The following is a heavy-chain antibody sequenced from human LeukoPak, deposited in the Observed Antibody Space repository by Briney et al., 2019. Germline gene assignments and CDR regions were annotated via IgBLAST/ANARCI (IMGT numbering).Heavy chain of an antibody. Sequence: GGSLRLSCAASGFTFSTYAMHWVRQAPGKGLEWVAVISYDGSYKYYADSVKGRFSISRDNSKKTLYLQMSSLIDEDTAVYYCAGVSESGWYYFDYWGQGTLVTVSS. V-gene: IGHV3-30*03. D-gene: IGHD6-19*01. CDR1: GFTFSTYA. CDR3: AGVSESGWYYFDY. J-gene: IGHJ4*02. CDR2: ISYDGSYK.